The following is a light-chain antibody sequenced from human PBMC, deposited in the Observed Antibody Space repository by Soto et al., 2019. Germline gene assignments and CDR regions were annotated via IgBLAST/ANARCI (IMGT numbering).Light chain of an antibody. CDR1: SSDGGGYNY. CDR3: SSYTSSSPWV. V-gene: IGLV2-14*01. J-gene: IGLJ2*01. Sequence: QSVLTQPASVSGSPGQSITISCTGNSSDGGGYNYVSWYQQHPGKAPKLMIYDVSNRPSGVSNRFSGSKSGNTASLTISGLQAEDEADYYCSSYTSSSPWVFGGGTKVTVL. CDR2: DVS.